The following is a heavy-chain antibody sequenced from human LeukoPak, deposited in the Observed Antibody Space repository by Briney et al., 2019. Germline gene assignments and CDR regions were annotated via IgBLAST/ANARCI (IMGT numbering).Heavy chain of an antibody. J-gene: IGHJ4*02. CDR2: IYHSGST. V-gene: IGHV4-38-2*01. CDR1: GYSISSGYY. Sequence: SETLSLTCAVSGYSISSGYYWGWIRQPPGKGVEWIGSIYHSGSTYYNPSLKSRVTISVDTSKNQFSLKLSSVTAADTAVYYCARHSLSVTYFDYWGQGTLVTVSS. CDR3: ARHSLSVTYFDY. D-gene: IGHD4-23*01.